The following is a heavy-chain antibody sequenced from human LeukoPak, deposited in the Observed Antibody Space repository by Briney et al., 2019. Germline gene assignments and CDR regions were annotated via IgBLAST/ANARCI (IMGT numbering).Heavy chain of an antibody. CDR2: ISSSSSFI. Sequence: GGSLRLSCAASGFTFSRYSMNWVRQAPGKGLEWVPSISSSSSFIYYADSVKGRFTIPRDNAKNSLYLQMNSLRAEDTAVYYCARDPPLGSCSTISCPHLDYWGQGTLVTVSS. CDR3: ARDPPLGSCSTISCPHLDY. J-gene: IGHJ4*02. CDR1: GFTFSRYS. V-gene: IGHV3-21*01. D-gene: IGHD2-2*01.